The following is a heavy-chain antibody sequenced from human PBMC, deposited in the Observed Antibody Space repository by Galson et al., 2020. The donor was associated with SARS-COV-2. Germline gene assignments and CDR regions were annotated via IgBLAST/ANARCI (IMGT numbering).Heavy chain of an antibody. CDR1: GFTFSSYW. J-gene: IGHJ6*02. D-gene: IGHD5-12*01. V-gene: IGHV3-7*01. CDR2: IKQDGSEK. Sequence: GGSLRLSCAASGFTFSSYWMSWVRQAPGKGLEWVANIKQDGSEKYYVDSVKGRFTISRDNAKNSLYLQMNSLRAEDTAVYYCARDVYSGYDRTSSHAYGRAVWGQGTPATVSS. CDR3: ARDVYSGYDRTSSHAYGRAV.